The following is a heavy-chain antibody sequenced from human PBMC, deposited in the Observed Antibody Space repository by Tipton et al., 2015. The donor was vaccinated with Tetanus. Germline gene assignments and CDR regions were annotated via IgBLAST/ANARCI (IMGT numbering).Heavy chain of an antibody. D-gene: IGHD1/OR15-1a*01. J-gene: IGHJ6*02. CDR2: IYTSGST. V-gene: IGHV4-4*07. CDR1: GGSISSYY. Sequence: TLSLTCTVSGGSISSYYWSWIRQPAGKGLEWIGRIYTSGSTNYNPSLKSRVTMSVDTSKNQFSLKLSSVTAADTAVYYCASLVPRKPNNRPYYYYYGMDVWGQGTTVTVSS. CDR3: ASLVPRKPNNRPYYYYYGMDV.